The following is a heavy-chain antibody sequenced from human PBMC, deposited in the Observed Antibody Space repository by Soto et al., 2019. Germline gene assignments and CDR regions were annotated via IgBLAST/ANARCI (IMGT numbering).Heavy chain of an antibody. CDR2: ISGSGGST. J-gene: IGHJ2*01. CDR1: GFTFSSYA. CDR3: AKRPYVKYWYFDL. V-gene: IGHV3-23*01. Sequence: EVQLLESGGGLVQPGGSLRLSCAASGFTFSSYAMSWVRQAPGKGLEWVSAISGSGGSTYYADSVKGRFTISRDNSKNTIYLQMTSLSAEDTAVYYCAKRPYVKYWYFDLWGRGTLVTVSS. D-gene: IGHD3-16*01.